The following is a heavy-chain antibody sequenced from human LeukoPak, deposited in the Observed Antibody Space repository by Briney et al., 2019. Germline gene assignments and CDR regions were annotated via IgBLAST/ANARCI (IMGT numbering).Heavy chain of an antibody. Sequence: ASVKVSCKASGYTFTGYYMHWVRQAPGQGLEWMGLINPSGGSTSYAQKFQGRVTMTRDMSTSTVYMELSSLRSEDTAVYYCARDLSGWAKSVDIAVAGTPGDPYYYMDVWGKGTTVTVSS. V-gene: IGHV1-46*01. CDR2: INPSGGST. J-gene: IGHJ6*03. CDR1: GYTFTGYY. CDR3: ARDLSGWAKSVDIAVAGTPGDPYYYMDV. D-gene: IGHD6-19*01.